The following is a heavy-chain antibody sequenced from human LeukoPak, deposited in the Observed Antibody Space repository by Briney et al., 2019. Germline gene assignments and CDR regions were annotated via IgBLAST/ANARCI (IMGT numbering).Heavy chain of an antibody. D-gene: IGHD4-11*01. Sequence: SCSASSMHWVRQASGKGPEWVGQIRGKPNNYATLYSVSVKGRFAVSRDDSKNTTSLQLSSLKTDDTAVYYCTSYPTTTAPYWGQGVLVTVSS. CDR3: TSYPTTTAPY. J-gene: IGHJ4*02. CDR2: IRGKPNNYAT. CDR1: SCSASS. V-gene: IGHV3-73*01.